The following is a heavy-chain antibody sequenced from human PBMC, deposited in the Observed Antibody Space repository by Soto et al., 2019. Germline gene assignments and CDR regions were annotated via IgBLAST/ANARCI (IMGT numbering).Heavy chain of an antibody. Sequence: PGGSLRLSCAASGFTFSNAWMSWVRQAPGKGLEWVGRIKSKTDGGTTDYAAPVKGRFTISRDDSKNTLYLQMNSLKTEDTAVYYCTTAQFVVVVAATYRKDYWGQGTLVTVSS. CDR2: IKSKTDGGTT. J-gene: IGHJ4*02. CDR3: TTAQFVVVVAATYRKDY. V-gene: IGHV3-15*01. CDR1: GFTFSNAW. D-gene: IGHD2-15*01.